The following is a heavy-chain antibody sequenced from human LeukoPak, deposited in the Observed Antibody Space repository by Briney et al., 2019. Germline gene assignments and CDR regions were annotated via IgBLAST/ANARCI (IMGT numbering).Heavy chain of an antibody. CDR3: ARGSAAKAVVAATRGFDY. Sequence: GGSLRLSCAASGFTVSSNYMSWVRQAPGKGLEWVSVIYSGGSTYYADSVKGRFTISRDNSKNTLYLQMNSLRAEDTAVYYCARGSAAKAVVAATRGFDYWGQGTLVPVSS. V-gene: IGHV3-66*01. D-gene: IGHD2-15*01. J-gene: IGHJ4*02. CDR2: IYSGGST. CDR1: GFTVSSNY.